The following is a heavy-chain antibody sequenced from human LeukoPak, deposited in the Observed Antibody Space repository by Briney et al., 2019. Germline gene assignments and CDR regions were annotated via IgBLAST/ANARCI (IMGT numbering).Heavy chain of an antibody. J-gene: IGHJ6*02. CDR2: SRSKINSYST. Sequence: GGSLRLSCAASGISFSDYYMDWVRQAPGKGLEWVGRSRSKINSYSTEYGASVRGRFTISRDGSGNSMSLQMNSLKTDDTAVYHSVSGYQSNPSYYYYGLDVWGQGTTVTVSS. D-gene: IGHD3-10*01. CDR3: VSGYQSNPSYYYYGLDV. CDR1: GISFSDYY. V-gene: IGHV3-72*01.